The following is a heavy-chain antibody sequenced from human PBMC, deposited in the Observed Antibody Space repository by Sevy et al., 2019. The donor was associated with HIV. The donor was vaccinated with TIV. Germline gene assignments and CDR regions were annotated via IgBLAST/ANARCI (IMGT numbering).Heavy chain of an antibody. V-gene: IGHV5-51*01. CDR3: AVWGGLEVDKFNTYPTPLDY. CDR2: IYPADSDT. D-gene: IGHD2-15*01. Sequence: GESLKISCRASGYKFSSYWIAWVRQVPGKGLEWVGLIYPADSDTKYSPSFQGQVTISTDRSISTAYLQWRSLKASDSAMYYCAVWGGLEVDKFNTYPTPLDYWGQGTMVTVSS. CDR1: GYKFSSYW. J-gene: IGHJ4*02.